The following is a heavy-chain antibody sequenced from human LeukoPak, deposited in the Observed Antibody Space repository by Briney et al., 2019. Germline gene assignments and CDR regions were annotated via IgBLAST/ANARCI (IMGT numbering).Heavy chain of an antibody. CDR2: LYHSGST. CDR3: ATSGYYLPFDY. V-gene: IGHV4-38-2*02. CDR1: GYSISTGYF. J-gene: IGHJ4*02. D-gene: IGHD3-22*01. Sequence: PSETPSLTCTVSGYSISTGYFWGWIRQPPGKGLEWIGSLYHSGSTYYNPSLKSRVTLSVDTSKNHFSLKLSSVTAADTAVYFCATSGYYLPFDYWGQGTLVTVSS.